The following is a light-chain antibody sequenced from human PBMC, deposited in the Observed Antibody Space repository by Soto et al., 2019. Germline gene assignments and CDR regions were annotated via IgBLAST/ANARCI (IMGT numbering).Light chain of an antibody. V-gene: IGLV1-51*01. Sequence: QSVLTQPPSVSAAPGQKVTISCSGTRSNIGKDFVSWYQQLPGRAPKLLIYDNNKRPSGILDRFSASKSGTSATLDIAGLQTGDEAVYYCGTWDGGLTAGVFGGGTKLTVL. CDR2: DNN. J-gene: IGLJ3*02. CDR3: GTWDGGLTAGV. CDR1: RSNIGKDF.